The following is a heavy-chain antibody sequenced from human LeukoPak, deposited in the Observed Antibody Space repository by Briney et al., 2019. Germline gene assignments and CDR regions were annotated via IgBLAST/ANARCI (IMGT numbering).Heavy chain of an antibody. D-gene: IGHD2-15*01. CDR2: IIPIFGTA. J-gene: IGHJ1*01. CDR1: GGTFSSYA. CDR3: ATYCSGGSCHQH. V-gene: IGHV1-69*01. Sequence: SVKVSCKASGGTFSSYAISWVRQAPGQGLEWMGGIIPIFGTANYAQKFQGRVTITADESTSTAYMELSSLRSEDTAVYYCATYCSGGSCHQHWGQGTLFTVSS.